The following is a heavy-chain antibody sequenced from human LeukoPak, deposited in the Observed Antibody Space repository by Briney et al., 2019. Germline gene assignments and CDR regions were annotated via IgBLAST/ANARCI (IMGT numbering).Heavy chain of an antibody. Sequence: PGGSLRLSCAASGFTFDDYAMHWVRQAPGKGLEWVSGISWNSGSIGYADSVKGRFTISRDNAKNSLYLQMNSLRAEDTALYYCAKDRDGYKNFDYWGQGTLVTVFS. V-gene: IGHV3-9*01. J-gene: IGHJ4*02. D-gene: IGHD5-12*01. CDR2: ISWNSGSI. CDR1: GFTFDDYA. CDR3: AKDRDGYKNFDY.